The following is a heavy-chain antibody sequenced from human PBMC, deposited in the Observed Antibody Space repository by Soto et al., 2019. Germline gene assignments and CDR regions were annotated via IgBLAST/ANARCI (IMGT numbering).Heavy chain of an antibody. V-gene: IGHV4-34*01. D-gene: IGHD2-15*01. CDR1: GGSFSGYY. CDR2: INHSGST. J-gene: IGHJ4*02. CDR3: ARGRCSATYCYSNFDS. Sequence: QVQLQQWGAGLLKPSETLSLTCAVYGGSFSGYYWSWIRQPPGKGLEWIGEINHSGSTNYNPSLKSRVTMSADTYQGQFSLKLSAVTAADTAVYYCARGRCSATYCYSNFDSWGQGTLVTVSS.